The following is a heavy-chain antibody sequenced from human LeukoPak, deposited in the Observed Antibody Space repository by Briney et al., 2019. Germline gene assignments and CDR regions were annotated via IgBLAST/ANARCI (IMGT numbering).Heavy chain of an antibody. CDR2: IYTSGST. V-gene: IGHV4-4*07. CDR3: ARGSGWHPGGSNWFDP. D-gene: IGHD6-19*01. Sequence: PSETLSLTCTVSGGSISSYYWSWIRQPAGKGLEWIGRIYTSGSTNYNPSLKSRVTMSVDTSKNQFSLKLSSVTAADTAVYYCARGSGWHPGGSNWFDPWGQGTLVTVSS. CDR1: GGSISSYY. J-gene: IGHJ5*02.